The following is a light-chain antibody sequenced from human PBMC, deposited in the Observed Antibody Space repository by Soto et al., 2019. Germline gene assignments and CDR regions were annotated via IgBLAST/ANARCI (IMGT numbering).Light chain of an antibody. V-gene: IGLV2-23*02. J-gene: IGLJ3*02. CDR2: EVN. Sequence: QSVLTQPASVSGSPGQSLTISCTGTGSDLGSYNLVSWYQQHPGKAPKHMIYEVNKRPSGVSNRFSASKSGNTASLTISGLQAEDEADYYCCSYAGSSTSWVFGGGTKLTVL. CDR3: CSYAGSSTSWV. CDR1: GSDLGSYNL.